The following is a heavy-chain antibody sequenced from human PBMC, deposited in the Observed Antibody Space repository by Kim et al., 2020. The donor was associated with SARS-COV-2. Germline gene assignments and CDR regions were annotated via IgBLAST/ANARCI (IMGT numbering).Heavy chain of an antibody. D-gene: IGHD5-18*01. CDR3: ASAETYRRIDY. V-gene: IGHV3-53*01. J-gene: IGHJ4*02. Sequence: GGSLRLSCAASGFTISTNYMNWVRQAPGKGLEWVSIIYSGGRTYYADSVKGRFTISRDNSKNTLYLQMNSLRAEDTAVYHCASAETYRRIDYWGQGTLVTVSS. CDR1: GFTISTNY. CDR2: IYSGGRT.